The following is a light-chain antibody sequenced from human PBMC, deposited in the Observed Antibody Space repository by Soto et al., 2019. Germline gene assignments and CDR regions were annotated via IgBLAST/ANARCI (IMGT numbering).Light chain of an antibody. J-gene: IGKJ1*01. CDR3: HKRRNWAGT. V-gene: IGKV3-11*01. CDR2: DAS. Sequence: EIVLTQSPATLSLSPGERATLSCRASQSVSSYLAWYQQKPGQAPRLLIYDASNRATGIPARFSGSGSGTDFALSISSLEPEDFAVYYFHKRRNWAGTFGQGTKVVIK. CDR1: QSVSSY.